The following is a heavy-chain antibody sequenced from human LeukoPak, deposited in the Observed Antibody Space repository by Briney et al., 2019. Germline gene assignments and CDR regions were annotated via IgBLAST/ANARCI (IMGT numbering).Heavy chain of an antibody. CDR2: VLPYNGNT. J-gene: IGHJ3*02. CDR1: GYTFNSYG. Sequence: GASVKVSCKASGYTFNSYGITWVRHAPGQGLEWVGWVLPYNGNTKYAEKLQARVTMATDTSTSTAYMELRSLRSDDTAVYYCARPYDFWSGYRSLHDAFDIWGQGTMVTASS. V-gene: IGHV1-18*01. D-gene: IGHD3-3*01. CDR3: ARPYDFWSGYRSLHDAFDI.